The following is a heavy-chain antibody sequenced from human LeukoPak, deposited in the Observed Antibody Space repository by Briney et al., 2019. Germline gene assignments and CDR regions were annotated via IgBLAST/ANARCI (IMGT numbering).Heavy chain of an antibody. J-gene: IGHJ4*02. CDR2: INSDGSGT. V-gene: IGHV3-74*01. Sequence: GGSLRLSCAASGFTFSRYWMHRVRRVPGKGLVWVSRINSDGSGTIYADSVKGRFTTSRDNAKNTLYLQMNSLRADDTAVYYRARDRGGSGPTTTDLWGQGTLVTVSS. CDR3: ARDRGGSGPTTTDL. D-gene: IGHD6-19*01. CDR1: GFTFSRYW.